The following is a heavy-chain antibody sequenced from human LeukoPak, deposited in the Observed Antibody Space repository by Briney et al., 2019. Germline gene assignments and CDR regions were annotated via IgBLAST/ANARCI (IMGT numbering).Heavy chain of an antibody. CDR1: GFTFSSYG. D-gene: IGHD3-10*02. CDR3: AELGITMIGGV. CDR2: INWNGGST. Sequence: GGSLRLSCAASGFTFSSYGMSWVRQAPEKGLEWVSGINWNGGSTGYAGSVRGRFTISRDNAKNSLYLQMNSLRAEDTAVYYCAELGITMIGGVWGKGTTVTISS. J-gene: IGHJ6*04. V-gene: IGHV3-20*04.